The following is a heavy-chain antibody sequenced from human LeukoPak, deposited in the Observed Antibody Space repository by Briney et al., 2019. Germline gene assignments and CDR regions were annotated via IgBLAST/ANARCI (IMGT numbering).Heavy chain of an antibody. D-gene: IGHD3-22*01. CDR2: IYTSGST. CDR1: GGSISSGSYY. V-gene: IGHV4-61*02. Sequence: SETLSLTCTVSGGSISSGSYYWSWIRQPAGKGLEWIGRIYTSGSTNYNPSLKSRVTISVDTSKNQFSLKLSSVTAANTAVYYCARGRRGKYYDSSGYFLDYWGQGTLVTVSS. J-gene: IGHJ4*02. CDR3: ARGRRGKYYDSSGYFLDY.